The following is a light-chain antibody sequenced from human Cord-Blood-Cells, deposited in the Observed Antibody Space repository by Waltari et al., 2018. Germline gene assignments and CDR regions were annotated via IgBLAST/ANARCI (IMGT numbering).Light chain of an antibody. Sequence: DIQMTQSPSSLSASVGDRVTITCRASQSISSYLNWYQKKPGKAPKLLIYAASSLQSGVTSRFSGSGSGTDFTLTISSLQPEDFATYYCQQSYSTVTFGGGTKVEIK. V-gene: IGKV1-39*01. J-gene: IGKJ4*01. CDR1: QSISSY. CDR2: AAS. CDR3: QQSYSTVT.